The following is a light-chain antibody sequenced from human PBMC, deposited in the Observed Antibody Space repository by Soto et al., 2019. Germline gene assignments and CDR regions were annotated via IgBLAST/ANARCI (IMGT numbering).Light chain of an antibody. J-gene: IGKJ4*01. V-gene: IGKV3-20*01. CDR1: QSVAGSS. CDR2: AAS. Sequence: EIMLTQSPGTLSLSRGDRATLSCRASQSVAGSSLAWYQQKPAQAPRLLIYAASNRATGIPARFSGSGSGTDFSLIINVLEPEDFAVYFCQQYGSSHLTFGGGTKVDIK. CDR3: QQYGSSHLT.